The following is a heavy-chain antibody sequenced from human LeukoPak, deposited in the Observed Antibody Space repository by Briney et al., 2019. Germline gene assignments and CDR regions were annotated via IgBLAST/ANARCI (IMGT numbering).Heavy chain of an antibody. CDR1: GGTSSRYA. CDR3: ARAASRYYYYYMDV. D-gene: IGHD2-2*01. J-gene: IGHJ6*03. V-gene: IGHV1-69*05. CDR2: IIPIFGTA. Sequence: SVKVCCKASGGTSSRYAISWVRQAPGQGLEWMGGIIPIFGTANYAQKFQGRVTITTDESTSTAYMELSSLRSEDTAVYYCARAASRYYYYYMDVWGKGTTVTVSS.